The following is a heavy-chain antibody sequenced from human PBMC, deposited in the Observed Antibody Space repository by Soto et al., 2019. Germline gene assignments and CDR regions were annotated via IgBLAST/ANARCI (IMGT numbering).Heavy chain of an antibody. CDR1: GGSIRSGDYY. Sequence: SETLSLTCTVSGGSIRSGDYYWSWIRQPPWKGLEWIGYIYYSGSTYYNPSLKSRVTISVDTSKNQFSLKLSSVTAADTAVYYCARGNTPVDYWGQGTLVTVSS. J-gene: IGHJ4*02. V-gene: IGHV4-30-4*01. D-gene: IGHD2-2*02. CDR3: ARGNTPVDY. CDR2: IYYSGST.